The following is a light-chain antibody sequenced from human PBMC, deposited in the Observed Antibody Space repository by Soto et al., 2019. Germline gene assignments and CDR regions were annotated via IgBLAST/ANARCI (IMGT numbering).Light chain of an antibody. Sequence: DIVMTQSPLSLPVTPGEPASISCRSGQSLLHSSGYNHLDWYLQKPGQSPQLLIHLGSNRASGVPDRFSGSGSGTDFTLKISRVEAEDVGLYYCMQALQPPVTFGGGTKVDIK. CDR3: MQALQPPVT. CDR2: LGS. V-gene: IGKV2-28*01. CDR1: QSLLHSSGYNH. J-gene: IGKJ4*01.